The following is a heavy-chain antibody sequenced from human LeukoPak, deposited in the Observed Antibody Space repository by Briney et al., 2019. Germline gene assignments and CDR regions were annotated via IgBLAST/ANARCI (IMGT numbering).Heavy chain of an antibody. CDR1: GGSISSSNW. Sequence: PSGTLSLTCAVSGGSISSSNWWSWVRQPPGKGLEWIGEIYHSGSTNYNPSLKSRVTISVDKSKNQFSLKLSSVTAADTAVYYCARDRTAAGSDNWFDPWGQGTLVTVSS. D-gene: IGHD6-13*01. V-gene: IGHV4-4*02. CDR2: IYHSGST. CDR3: ARDRTAAGSDNWFDP. J-gene: IGHJ5*02.